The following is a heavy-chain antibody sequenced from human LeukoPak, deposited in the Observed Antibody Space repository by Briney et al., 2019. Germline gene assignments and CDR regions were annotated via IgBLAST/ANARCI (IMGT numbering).Heavy chain of an antibody. CDR1: GFSFSSHS. D-gene: IGHD2-21*01. V-gene: IGHV3-48*04. CDR3: AREGIATPDDY. Sequence: GGSLRLSCAASGFSFSSHSMNWVRQAPGKGLEWVSYISSSSSTIYYADSVKGRFTISRDNAKNSLYLQMNSLRAEDTAVYYCAREGIATPDDYWGQGTLVTVSS. J-gene: IGHJ4*02. CDR2: ISSSSSTI.